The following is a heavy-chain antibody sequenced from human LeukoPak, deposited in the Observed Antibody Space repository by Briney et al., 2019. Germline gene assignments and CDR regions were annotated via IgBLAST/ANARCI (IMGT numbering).Heavy chain of an antibody. CDR2: IYYSGST. J-gene: IGHJ4*02. Sequence: SETLSLTCTVSGGSISSYYWSWIRQPPGKGLEWIGYIYYSGSTNYNPSLKSRVTISVDTSKNQFSLKLSSVTAADTAVYYCAGVDVSSGHADYWGQGTLVTVSS. CDR1: GGSISSYY. V-gene: IGHV4-59*01. CDR3: AGVDVSSGHADY. D-gene: IGHD6-19*01.